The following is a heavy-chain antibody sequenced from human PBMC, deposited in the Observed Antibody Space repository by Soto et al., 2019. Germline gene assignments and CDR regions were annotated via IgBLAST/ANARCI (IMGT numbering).Heavy chain of an antibody. Sequence: ASVKVSCKASGGTFSSYAISWVRQAPGQGLEWMGGIIPIFGTANYAQKFQGRVTITADESTSTAYMELSSLRSEDTAVYYCATSPYYDFWSGYYYYYGMDVWGQGTTVTVPS. CDR3: ATSPYYDFWSGYYYYYGMDV. CDR2: IIPIFGTA. D-gene: IGHD3-3*01. CDR1: GGTFSSYA. V-gene: IGHV1-69*13. J-gene: IGHJ6*02.